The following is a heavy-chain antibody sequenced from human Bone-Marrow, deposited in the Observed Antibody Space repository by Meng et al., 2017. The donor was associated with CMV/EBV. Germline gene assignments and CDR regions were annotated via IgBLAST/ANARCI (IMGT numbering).Heavy chain of an antibody. CDR1: GFTFSSNN. CDR3: SRDSSTSFNYHYGLDV. J-gene: IGHJ6*02. Sequence: GESLKISCAASGFTFSSNNMHWVRQPPGKGPEWVALISYGGISTYYADSVKGRFTISRDSSNKMLYLQMNGLRVEDTAVYYCSRDSSTSFNYHYGLDVWGRGTTVTVSS. CDR2: ISYGGIST. D-gene: IGHD2-2*01. V-gene: IGHV3-30*03.